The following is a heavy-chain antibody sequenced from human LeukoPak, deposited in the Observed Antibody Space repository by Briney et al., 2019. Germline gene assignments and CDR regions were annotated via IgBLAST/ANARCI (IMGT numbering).Heavy chain of an antibody. CDR1: GGSISSYY. J-gene: IGHJ4*02. D-gene: IGHD3-10*01. V-gene: IGHV4-59*01. CDR2: IYYSGST. Sequence: SETLSLTCTVSGGSISSYYWSWIRQPPGKGLEWIGYIYYSGSTNYNPSLKSRVTISVDTSKRQFSLKLSSLAAADTAVYYCATGRDPYKTGHWGQGTLVTVSS. CDR3: ATGRDPYKTGH.